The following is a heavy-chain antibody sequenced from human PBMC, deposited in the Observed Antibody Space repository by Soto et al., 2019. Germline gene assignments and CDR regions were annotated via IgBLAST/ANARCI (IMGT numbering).Heavy chain of an antibody. Sequence: QVQLQQWGAGLLKPSETLSLTCGVHAGTFGDYYWNWIRQSPGKGLEWIGEINHSGNTKYSPSLKRRVTISIDTSKTQFSLNLTSVTAADTAVYYCARAMKLGSSWYFCFYSWGPGTLVTVSS. CDR1: AGTFGDYY. D-gene: IGHD6-13*01. V-gene: IGHV4-34*01. J-gene: IGHJ4*02. CDR3: ARAMKLGSSWYFCFYS. CDR2: INHSGNT.